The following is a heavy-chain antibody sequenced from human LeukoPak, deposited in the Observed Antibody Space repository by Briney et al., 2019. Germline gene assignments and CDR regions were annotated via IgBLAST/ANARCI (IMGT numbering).Heavy chain of an antibody. V-gene: IGHV3-74*01. CDR1: GFTFSSHW. J-gene: IGHJ4*02. CDR2: TSSDGTNT. D-gene: IGHD3-10*01. Sequence: PGGSLRLSCAASGFTFSSHWMHWVRQAPGKGLVWVSRTSSDGTNTDYADSVKGRFTISRDNAKNTLYLQMNSLRVEDTAVYYCTRGPPDGSGNYYPGDFWGQGTLVTVSS. CDR3: TRGPPDGSGNYYPGDF.